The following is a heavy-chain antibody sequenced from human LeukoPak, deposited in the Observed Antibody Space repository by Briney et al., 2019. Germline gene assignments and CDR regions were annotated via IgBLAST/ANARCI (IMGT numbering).Heavy chain of an antibody. D-gene: IGHD2-2*01. CDR3: ARRVAVQKTFDY. Sequence: GESLKISCKGSGYSFSSYWIGWVRQMPGKGLEWMGIIYPGDSETSYSPSFQGQVTMSADKSISTAYLQWSSLKASDTAMYYCARRVAVQKTFDYWGQGILVTVSS. J-gene: IGHJ4*02. CDR2: IYPGDSET. CDR1: GYSFSSYW. V-gene: IGHV5-51*01.